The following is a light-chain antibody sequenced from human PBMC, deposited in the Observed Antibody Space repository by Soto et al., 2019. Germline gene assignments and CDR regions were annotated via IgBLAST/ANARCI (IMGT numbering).Light chain of an antibody. CDR3: LLFFGGAQLV. Sequence: QTVVTQEPSLTVSPGGAVTLTCASSTGAVTTGNYASWFQQKPGQAPRTLIYTTDNRHSWTPARFSGSLLGGKAALPLSSVQPEYEADYYCLLFFGGAQLVFGGGTKLTVL. J-gene: IGLJ3*02. V-gene: IGLV7-43*01. CDR2: TTD. CDR1: TGAVTTGNY.